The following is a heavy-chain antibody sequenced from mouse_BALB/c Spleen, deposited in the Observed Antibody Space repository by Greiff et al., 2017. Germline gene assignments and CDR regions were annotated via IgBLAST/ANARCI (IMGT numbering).Heavy chain of an antibody. D-gene: IGHD1-1*01. V-gene: IGHV1-7*01. J-gene: IGHJ2*01. CDR3: ARGGTVVPFDY. CDR2: INPSTGYT. Sequence: QVQLKQSGAELAKPGASVKMSCKASGYTFTSYWMHWVKQRPGQGLEWIGYINPSTGYTEYNQKFKDKATLTADKSSSTAYMQLSSLTSEDSAVYYCARGGTVVPFDYWGQGTTLTVSS. CDR1: GYTFTSYW.